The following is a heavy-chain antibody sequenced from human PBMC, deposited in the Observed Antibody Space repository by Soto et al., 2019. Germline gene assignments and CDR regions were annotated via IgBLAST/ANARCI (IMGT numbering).Heavy chain of an antibody. D-gene: IGHD6-19*01. V-gene: IGHV1-69*13. CDR2: IIPIFGTA. CDR3: ARAGYSSGWSPYYFDY. J-gene: IGHJ4*02. Sequence: GASVKVSCKASGGTFSSYAISWVRQAPGQGLEWMGGIIPIFGTANYAQKFQGRVTITADESTSTAYMELSSLRSEDTAVYYCARAGYSSGWSPYYFDYWGQGTLVTVSS. CDR1: GGTFSSYA.